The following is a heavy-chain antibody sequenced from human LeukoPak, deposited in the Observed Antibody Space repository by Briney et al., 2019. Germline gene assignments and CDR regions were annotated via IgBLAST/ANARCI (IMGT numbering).Heavy chain of an antibody. V-gene: IGHV3-23*01. D-gene: IGHD3-16*01. Sequence: PGESLRLSCAASGFTFSSYAMSWVRQAPGKGLEWVSGISGSGGSTYYADSVKGRFTISRDNSKNTLYLQMNSLGAEDTAVYYCAKDPMFGGNYYFDYWGQGTLVTVSS. CDR3: AKDPMFGGNYYFDY. J-gene: IGHJ4*02. CDR1: GFTFSSYA. CDR2: ISGSGGST.